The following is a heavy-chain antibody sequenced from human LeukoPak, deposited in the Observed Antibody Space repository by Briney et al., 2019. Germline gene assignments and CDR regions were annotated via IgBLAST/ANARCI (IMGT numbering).Heavy chain of an antibody. CDR3: ARDSRVSRDGYNFRYFDY. CDR1: GFTFSSYS. Sequence: KPGGSLRLSCAASGFTFSSYSMNWVRQAPGKGLEWVSSISSSSSYIYYADSVKGRFTISRDNAKNSLYLQMNSLRAADTAVYYCARDSRVSRDGYNFRYFDYWGQGTLVTVSS. D-gene: IGHD5-24*01. J-gene: IGHJ4*02. V-gene: IGHV3-21*01. CDR2: ISSSSSYI.